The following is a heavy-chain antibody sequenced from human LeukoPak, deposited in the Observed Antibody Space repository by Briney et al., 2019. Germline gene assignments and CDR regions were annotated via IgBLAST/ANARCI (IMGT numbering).Heavy chain of an antibody. CDR2: IYTSGST. CDR3: ARGGRIAARRYAFDI. J-gene: IGHJ3*02. CDR1: GGSISSYY. V-gene: IGHV4-4*07. Sequence: SETLSLTCTVSGGSISSYYWSWIRQPAGKGLEWIGRIYTSGSTNYNPSLKSRVTMSVDTSKNQFSLKLSSVTAADTAVYYCARGGRIAARRYAFDIWGQGTMVTVSS. D-gene: IGHD6-6*01.